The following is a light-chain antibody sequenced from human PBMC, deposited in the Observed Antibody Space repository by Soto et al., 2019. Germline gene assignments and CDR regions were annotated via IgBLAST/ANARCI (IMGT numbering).Light chain of an antibody. CDR1: QSVSYY. V-gene: IGKV3-11*01. J-gene: IGKJ5*01. Sequence: EIVFTQSPRTLSLSPGERATLSCRASQSVSYYLAWYQQKPGQAPRLLIYDASNRATGIPARFSGSGSGTDFTLTISSLEPEDFAVYYCQQRSNWPPITFGQGTRLEIK. CDR2: DAS. CDR3: QQRSNWPPIT.